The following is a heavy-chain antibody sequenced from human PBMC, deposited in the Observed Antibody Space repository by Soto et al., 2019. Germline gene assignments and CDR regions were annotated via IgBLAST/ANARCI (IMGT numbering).Heavy chain of an antibody. J-gene: IGHJ6*02. V-gene: IGHV1-69*12. Sequence: QVQLVQSGAEVKKPGSSVKVSCKASGGTFSSYAISWVRQAPGQGLEWMGGIIPIFGTANYAQKFQGRVTITADESTSTADMELSSLRSEDTAVYYCARGRSGDYYYGMDVWGQGTTVTVSS. CDR3: ARGRSGDYYYGMDV. CDR2: IIPIFGTA. CDR1: GGTFSSYA. D-gene: IGHD2-8*02.